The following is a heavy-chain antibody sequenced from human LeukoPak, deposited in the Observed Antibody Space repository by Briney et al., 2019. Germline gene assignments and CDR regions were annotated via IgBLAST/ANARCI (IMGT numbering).Heavy chain of an antibody. CDR1: GYTFTSYY. CDR2: INPSGGST. J-gene: IGHJ4*02. D-gene: IGHD4-17*01. V-gene: IGHV1-46*01. CDR3: ARYPDYGDPKNYFDY. Sequence: ASVKVSCKASGYTFTSYYMHWVRQAPGQGLEWMGIINPSGGSTSYAQKFQGRVTMTRDMSTSTAYMELSSLRSEDTAVYYCARYPDYGDPKNYFDYWGQGTLVTVSS.